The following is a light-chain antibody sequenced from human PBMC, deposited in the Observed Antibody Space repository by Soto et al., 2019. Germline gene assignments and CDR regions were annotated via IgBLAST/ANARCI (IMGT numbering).Light chain of an antibody. CDR1: SSDIGRYDY. Sequence: QSVLTQPASISGSRGRSVTISCTGTSSDIGRYDYVSWYQHHPGKAPKLIIFEVSNRPSGASNRFSGSKSGNTASLTISGLRPEDEADYYCSSYTSTASYVVFGGGTQLTVL. V-gene: IGLV2-14*01. CDR3: SSYTSTASYVV. J-gene: IGLJ2*01. CDR2: EVS.